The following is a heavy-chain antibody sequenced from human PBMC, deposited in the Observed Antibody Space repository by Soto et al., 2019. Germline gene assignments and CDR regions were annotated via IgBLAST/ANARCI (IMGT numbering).Heavy chain of an antibody. J-gene: IGHJ6*02. Sequence: EVQLVESGGGLVPPGGSLRLSCAASGFTFSSYWMSWVRQAPGRGLEWVANIKQDGSEKYYVDSVKGRFTISRDNSKNTRYLKMNSLRAEDTAVYYCAKDDGNDYYYGMDVWGQGTTVTVSS. CDR2: IKQDGSEK. V-gene: IGHV3-7*03. CDR1: GFTFSSYW. CDR3: AKDDGNDYYYGMDV.